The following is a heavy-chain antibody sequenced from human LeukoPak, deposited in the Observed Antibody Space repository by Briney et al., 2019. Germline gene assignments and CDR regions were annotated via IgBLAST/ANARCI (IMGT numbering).Heavy chain of an antibody. Sequence: ASVKVSCKAFGYTFTSYGISWVRQAPGQGLEWMGWISAYNGNTNYAQKLQGRVTMTTDTSTSTAYMELRSLRSDDTAVYYCARTPRTTGSRAFDIWGQGTMVTVSS. D-gene: IGHD4-17*01. CDR3: ARTPRTTGSRAFDI. J-gene: IGHJ3*02. CDR1: GYTFTSYG. V-gene: IGHV1-18*01. CDR2: ISAYNGNT.